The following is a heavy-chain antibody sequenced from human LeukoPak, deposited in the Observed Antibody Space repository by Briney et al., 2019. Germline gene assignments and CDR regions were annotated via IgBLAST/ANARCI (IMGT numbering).Heavy chain of an antibody. D-gene: IGHD3-10*01. Sequence: SETLSLTCTVSGGSISSYYWSWIRQPPGKGLEWIGYIYYSGSTNYNPSLKSRVTISVDTSKNQFSLKLSSVTAADTAVYYCAGGSGSYYLPGYYYYMDVWGKGTTVTVSS. CDR3: AGGSGSYYLPGYYYYMDV. CDR1: GGSISSYY. V-gene: IGHV4-59*01. J-gene: IGHJ6*03. CDR2: IYYSGST.